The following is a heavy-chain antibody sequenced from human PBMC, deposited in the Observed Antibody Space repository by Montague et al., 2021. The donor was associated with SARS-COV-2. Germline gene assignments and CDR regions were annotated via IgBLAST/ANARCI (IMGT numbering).Heavy chain of an antibody. D-gene: IGHD6-19*01. V-gene: IGHV6-1*01. CDR2: YN. CDR3: ARQDTSGWLTFDY. Sequence: YNDYALSVKSRLNIQPDSAKNQFSLQLTSVTPEDTAIYYCARQDTSGWLTFDYWGQGILVTVYS. J-gene: IGHJ4*02.